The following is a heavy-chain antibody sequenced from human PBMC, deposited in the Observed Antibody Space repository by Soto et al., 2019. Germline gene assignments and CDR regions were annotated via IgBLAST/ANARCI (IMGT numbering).Heavy chain of an antibody. V-gene: IGHV1-69*01. D-gene: IGHD2-2*01. Sequence: QVQLVQSGAEVKKPGSSVKVSCKASGGTFSSYAISWVRQAPGQGLEWMGGIIPIFGTANYAQKFQGRVTITADESTSTAYMELSSLRSDDTAVYYCARDCSSTSCYSLGVDYYYYGMDVWGQGTTVTVSS. CDR3: ARDCSSTSCYSLGVDYYYYGMDV. CDR2: IIPIFGTA. J-gene: IGHJ6*02. CDR1: GGTFSSYA.